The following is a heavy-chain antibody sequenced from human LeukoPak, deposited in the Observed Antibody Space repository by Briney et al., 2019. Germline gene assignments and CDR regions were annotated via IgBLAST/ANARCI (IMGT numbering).Heavy chain of an antibody. D-gene: IGHD3-10*02. Sequence: GESLKISCVASGFTFNSYSMNWVRQTPGEGLEWVSYITATTGIITYADSVKGRFTVSRDNAENSVYLQMTSLRAEDTAVYYCARVGLGLFAPDYWGQGTLVSVSS. CDR2: ITATTGII. J-gene: IGHJ4*02. CDR3: ARVGLGLFAPDY. CDR1: GFTFNSYS. V-gene: IGHV3-48*01.